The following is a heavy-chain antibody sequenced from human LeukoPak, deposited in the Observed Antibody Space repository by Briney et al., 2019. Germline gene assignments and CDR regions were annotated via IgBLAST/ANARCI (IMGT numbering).Heavy chain of an antibody. V-gene: IGHV4-34*12. D-gene: IGHD6-13*01. CDR2: ILHTGRT. CDR1: GYSLTNHF. J-gene: IGHJ5*02. CDR3: ARGPAAVHP. Sequence: SETLSLTCGVSGYSLTNHFWIWIRQPPGMGLEWIGEILHTGRTNYNPSFNSRVTISIDTSKNQFFLSLTSVTAADTAVYYCARGPAAVHPWGQGTLVTVSS.